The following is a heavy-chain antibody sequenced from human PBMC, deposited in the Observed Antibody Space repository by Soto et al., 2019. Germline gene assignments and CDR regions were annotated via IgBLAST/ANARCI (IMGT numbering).Heavy chain of an antibody. V-gene: IGHV5-10-1*01. Sequence: PGESLKISCKGSGYSFTSYWISWVRQMPGKGLEWMGRIDPSDSYTNYSPSFQGHVTISADKSISTAYLQWSSLKASDTAMYYRARHSTLKITIFGVVEANYGMDVWGQGPTVTVSS. D-gene: IGHD3-3*01. CDR3: ARHSTLKITIFGVVEANYGMDV. J-gene: IGHJ6*02. CDR2: IDPSDSYT. CDR1: GYSFTSYW.